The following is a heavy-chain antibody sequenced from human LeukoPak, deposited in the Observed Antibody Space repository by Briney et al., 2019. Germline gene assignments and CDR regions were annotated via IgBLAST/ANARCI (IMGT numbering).Heavy chain of an antibody. Sequence: PSETLSLTCAVYGGSFSGYYWSWIRQPPGKGLEWIGYIYYSGSTNYNPTLKSRVTISVDTSKNQFSLKLSSVTAADTAVYYCARGNYYDSPYDYWGQGTLVTVSS. CDR3: ARGNYYDSPYDY. D-gene: IGHD3-22*01. CDR1: GGSFSGYY. CDR2: IYYSGST. V-gene: IGHV4-59*01. J-gene: IGHJ4*02.